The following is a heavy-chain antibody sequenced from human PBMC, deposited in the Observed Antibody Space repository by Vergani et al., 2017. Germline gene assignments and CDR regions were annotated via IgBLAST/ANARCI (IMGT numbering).Heavy chain of an antibody. Sequence: QVQLVQSGAEVKKPGASVKVSCKASGDTFTGYYMHWVRQAPGQGLEWMGWINPNSGGTNYAQKFQGRVTMTRDTSISTAYMELSRLRSDDTAVYYCASGGYCSSTSCYGYFQHWGQGTLVTVSS. D-gene: IGHD2-2*01. CDR2: INPNSGGT. J-gene: IGHJ1*01. V-gene: IGHV1-2*02. CDR1: GDTFTGYY. CDR3: ASGGYCSSTSCYGYFQH.